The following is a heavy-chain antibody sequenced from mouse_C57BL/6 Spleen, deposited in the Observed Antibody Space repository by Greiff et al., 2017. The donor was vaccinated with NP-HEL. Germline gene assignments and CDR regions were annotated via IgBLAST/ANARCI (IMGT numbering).Heavy chain of an antibody. D-gene: IGHD1-1*01. CDR1: GFSLTSYG. J-gene: IGHJ1*03. Sequence: QVQLKESGPGLVQPSQSLSITCTVSGFSLTSYGVHWVRQPPGKGLEWLGVIWSGGSTDYNAAFISRLSISKDNSKSQVFFKMNSLQADDTAIYYCAKKGDYYGSSSWYFDVWGTGTTVTVSS. CDR3: AKKGDYYGSSSWYFDV. V-gene: IGHV2-4*01. CDR2: IWSGGST.